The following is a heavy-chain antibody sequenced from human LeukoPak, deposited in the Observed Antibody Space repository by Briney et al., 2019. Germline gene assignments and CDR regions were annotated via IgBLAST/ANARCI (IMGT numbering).Heavy chain of an antibody. J-gene: IGHJ4*02. D-gene: IGHD3-10*01. CDR1: GFTVSSNY. CDR3: ATYGSGSYFFYFDY. Sequence: GGSLRLSCAASGFTVSSNYMSWVRQAPGKGLEWVSVIYSGGSTYYADSVKGRFTISRDNSKNTLYLQMNSLRAEDTAVYYCATYGSGSYFFYFDYWGQGTLVTVSS. V-gene: IGHV3-53*05. CDR2: IYSGGST.